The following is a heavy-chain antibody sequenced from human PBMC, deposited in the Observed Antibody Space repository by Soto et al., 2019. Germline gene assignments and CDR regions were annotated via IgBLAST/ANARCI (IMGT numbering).Heavy chain of an antibody. CDR2: ISYDGSNK. Sequence: QVQLVESGGGVVQPGRSLRLSCAASGFTFSSYAMHWVRQAPGKGLEWVAVISYDGSNKYYADSVKGRFTISRDNSKNTLYLQMNSLRAEDTAVYYCARVLDGDYVLPDYWGQGTLVTVSS. V-gene: IGHV3-30-3*01. CDR3: ARVLDGDYVLPDY. D-gene: IGHD4-17*01. CDR1: GFTFSSYA. J-gene: IGHJ4*02.